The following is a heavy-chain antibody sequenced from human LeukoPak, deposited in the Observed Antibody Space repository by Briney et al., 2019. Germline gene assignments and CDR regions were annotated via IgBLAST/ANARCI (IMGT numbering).Heavy chain of an antibody. CDR3: ARYYYDSSGLRYYFDY. J-gene: IGHJ4*02. D-gene: IGHD3-22*01. V-gene: IGHV1-18*01. Sequence: ASVKVSCKASGGTLSSYAISWVRQAPGQGLEWMGWISGYNGNTNYAQKLQGRVTMTTDTSTSTAYMELRSLRSDDTAVYYCARYYYDSSGLRYYFDYWGQGTLVTVSS. CDR1: GGTLSSYA. CDR2: ISGYNGNT.